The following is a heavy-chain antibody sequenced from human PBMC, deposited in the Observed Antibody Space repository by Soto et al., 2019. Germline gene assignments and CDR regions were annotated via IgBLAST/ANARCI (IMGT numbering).Heavy chain of an antibody. V-gene: IGHV1-8*01. CDR3: ARGVKYGAYSRWFDP. CDR1: GNTFTSYD. D-gene: IGHD4-17*01. Sequence: QVQLVQSGAEVKKPGASVKVSCKASGNTFTSYDINWVRQATGQGLEYLGWMNPNSGNTAYVQKFQGRVTMTWDTSITTAYMELSGLRSEDTAVYFCARGVKYGAYSRWFDPWGQGPLVTVSS. CDR2: MNPNSGNT. J-gene: IGHJ5*02.